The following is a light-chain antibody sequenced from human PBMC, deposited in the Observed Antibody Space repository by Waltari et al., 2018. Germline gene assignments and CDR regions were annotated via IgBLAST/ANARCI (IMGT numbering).Light chain of an antibody. Sequence: ETVLTQSPGTLSLSPGERATLSCRASQSVSSSHLAWYQQKPGQAPRVLIYTTSNRATGTPYRFSGSGSGTDFTLTISRLEAEDFAVYYCQKYGGSPPYTFGLGTKLEIK. CDR3: QKYGGSPPYT. V-gene: IGKV3-20*01. CDR1: QSVSSSH. J-gene: IGKJ2*01. CDR2: TTS.